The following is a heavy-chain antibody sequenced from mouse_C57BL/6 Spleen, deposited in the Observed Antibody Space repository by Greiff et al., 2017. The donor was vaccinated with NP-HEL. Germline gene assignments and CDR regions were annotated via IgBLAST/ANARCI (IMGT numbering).Heavy chain of an antibody. CDR3: ARGGITFDY. V-gene: IGHV5-17*01. CDR1: GFTFSDYG. CDR2: ISSCSSTI. Sequence: EVHLVESGGGLVKPGGSLKLSCAASGFTFSDYGMHWVRQAPEKGLEWVADISSCSSTIYYADTVKGRFTISRDNAKNTLFLQMTSLRSEDTAMYYCARGGITFDYWGQGTTLTVSS. J-gene: IGHJ2*01. D-gene: IGHD2-4*01.